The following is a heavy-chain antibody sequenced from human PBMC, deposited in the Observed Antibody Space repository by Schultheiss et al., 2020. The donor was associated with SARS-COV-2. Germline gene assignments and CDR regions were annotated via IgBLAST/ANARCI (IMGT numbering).Heavy chain of an antibody. CDR2: IYYSGST. D-gene: IGHD4-17*01. CDR1: GGSISSGGYY. CDR3: ASEQLRGLRAFDY. J-gene: IGHJ4*02. V-gene: IGHV4-61*08. Sequence: SETLSLTCTVSGGSISSGGYYWSWIRQHPGKGLEWIGYIYYSGSTNYNPSLKSRVTISLDTSKNQFSLKLSSVTAADTAVYNCASEQLRGLRAFDYWGQGTLVTVSS.